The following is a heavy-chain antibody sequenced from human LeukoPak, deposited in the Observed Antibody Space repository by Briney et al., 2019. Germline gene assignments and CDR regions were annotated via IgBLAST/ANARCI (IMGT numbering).Heavy chain of an antibody. Sequence: PGRSLRLSCAASGFTFRSHGMHWARQAPGKGLEWVAIIWYDGSKEYYADSVKGRFTISRDNSENTLYLQMNSLRAEDTAVYYCARDHGDGDPHFDCWGQGTLVTVSS. V-gene: IGHV3-33*01. CDR2: IWYDGSKE. CDR1: GFTFRSHG. CDR3: ARDHGDGDPHFDC. D-gene: IGHD4-17*01. J-gene: IGHJ4*02.